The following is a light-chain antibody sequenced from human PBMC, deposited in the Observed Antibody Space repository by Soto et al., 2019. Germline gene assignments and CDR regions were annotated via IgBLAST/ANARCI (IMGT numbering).Light chain of an antibody. V-gene: IGKV1-39*01. CDR2: GAS. Sequence: DIQMTQSPSSLSASVRDRVTITCRASQSISCSLNWYQQKPGKAPKLLIYGASTLQSGVPSRFSGSGSGTDFTLTISSLQPEDFATYYCQQSFSTLVTFGGGTKVDIK. J-gene: IGKJ4*01. CDR3: QQSFSTLVT. CDR1: QSISCS.